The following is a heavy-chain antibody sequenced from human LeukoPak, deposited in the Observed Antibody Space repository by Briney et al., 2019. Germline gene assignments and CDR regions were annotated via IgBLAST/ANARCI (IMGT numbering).Heavy chain of an antibody. CDR1: GGSFSGYY. Sequence: SETLSLTCAVYGGSFSGYYWSWIRQPPGKGLEWIGEINHSGSTNYNPSLKSRVTISVDTSKNQFSLKLSSVTAADTAVYYCARHPLERLIDYWGQGTLVTVSS. CDR3: ARHPLERLIDY. CDR2: INHSGST. J-gene: IGHJ4*02. V-gene: IGHV4-34*01. D-gene: IGHD1-1*01.